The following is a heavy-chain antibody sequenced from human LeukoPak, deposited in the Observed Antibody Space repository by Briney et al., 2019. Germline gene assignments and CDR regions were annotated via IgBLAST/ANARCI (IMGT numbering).Heavy chain of an antibody. V-gene: IGHV3-7*01. CDR1: GFTVSNNY. J-gene: IGHJ4*02. CDR2: IKQDGSEK. D-gene: IGHD6-19*01. Sequence: GGSLRLSCSASGFTVSNNYMSWVRQAPGKGLEWVANIKQDGSEKYYVDSVKGRFTISRDNAKNSLYLQMNSLRAEDTAVYYCARKTTGYSSGWYRAYFDYWGQGTLVTVSS. CDR3: ARKTTGYSSGWYRAYFDY.